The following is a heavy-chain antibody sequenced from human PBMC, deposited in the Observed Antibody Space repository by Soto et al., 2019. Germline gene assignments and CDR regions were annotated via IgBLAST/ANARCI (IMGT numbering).Heavy chain of an antibody. CDR1: GSTFSNAW. V-gene: IGHV3-15*01. CDR3: TTHNWNYLGSFDY. Sequence: GGSLRLSCAASGSTFSNAWMSWVRQAPGKGLEWVGRIKSKTDGGTTDYAAPVKGRFTISRDDSKNTLYLQMNSLKTEDTAVYYCTTHNWNYLGSFDYWGQGTLVTVSS. D-gene: IGHD1-7*01. J-gene: IGHJ4*02. CDR2: IKSKTDGGTT.